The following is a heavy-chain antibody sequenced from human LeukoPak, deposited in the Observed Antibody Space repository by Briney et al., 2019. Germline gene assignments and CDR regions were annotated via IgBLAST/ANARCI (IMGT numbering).Heavy chain of an antibody. CDR1: GYTFTGYY. Sequence: VASVKVSCKASGYTFTGYYMHWVRQAPGQGLEWMGRINPNSGGTNYAQKFQGRVTMPMDTSISTAYIELSRMRSDDTAVYYCARTVLRYFAWLPLIDSWGQGTLVTVSS. J-gene: IGHJ4*02. D-gene: IGHD3-9*01. CDR2: INPNSGGT. V-gene: IGHV1-2*06. CDR3: ARTVLRYFAWLPLIDS.